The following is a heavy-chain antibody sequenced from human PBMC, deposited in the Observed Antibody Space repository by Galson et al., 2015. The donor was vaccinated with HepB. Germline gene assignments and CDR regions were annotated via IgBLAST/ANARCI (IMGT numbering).Heavy chain of an antibody. D-gene: IGHD6-6*01. V-gene: IGHV3-9*01. CDR2: ISWDSHRV. Sequence: SLRLSCAASGFNFDDYAMYWVRQAPGKGLEWVAGISWDSHRVAYADSLKGRLAISRDNAKNFLYLQVLNLRAEDTAVYYCAKAVMPYSSSSLYSWGQGTLVTVSS. CDR1: GFNFDDYA. J-gene: IGHJ5*02. CDR3: AKAVMPYSSSSLYS.